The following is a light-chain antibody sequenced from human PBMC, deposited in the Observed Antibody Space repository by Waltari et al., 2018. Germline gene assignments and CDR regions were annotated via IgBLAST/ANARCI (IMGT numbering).Light chain of an antibody. J-gene: IGKJ2*01. CDR3: MHGGHWPYT. CDR2: KIS. Sequence: VVLTQSPLSLPVTPGQPASISCSSSQSLVYSDGNTYFNWFQQRPGQSPRRLLYKISNRDSGVPVRVSGSGSGTDFTLKISRVEAEDVGIYYCMHGGHWPYTFGQGTKLEIE. V-gene: IGKV2-30*01. CDR1: QSLVYSDGNTY.